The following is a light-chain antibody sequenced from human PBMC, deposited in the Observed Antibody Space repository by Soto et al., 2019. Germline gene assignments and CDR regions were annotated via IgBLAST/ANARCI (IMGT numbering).Light chain of an antibody. CDR1: QSISSW. V-gene: IGKV1-5*01. Sequence: DIQMTQSPSTMSASVGDRVTITCRASQSISSWLAWYQQKPGKAPKLLIYDASCLESGVPSRFSGSVAGTEVPLTISSLQPDDFATYYCQQYNSYSWTFGQGKKGELK. CDR3: QQYNSYSWT. CDR2: DAS. J-gene: IGKJ1*01.